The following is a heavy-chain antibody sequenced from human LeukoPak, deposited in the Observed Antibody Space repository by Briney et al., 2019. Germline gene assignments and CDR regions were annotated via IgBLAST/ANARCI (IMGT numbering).Heavy chain of an antibody. CDR1: GFTFSSYA. D-gene: IGHD2-2*01. CDR3: ARVPYYCSSTSCYLDY. Sequence: PGRSLRLSCAASGFTFSSYAMHWVRQAPGKGLEWVAVISYDGSNKYYADSVKGRFTISRDNSKNTLYLQMGSLRAEDMAVYYCARVPYYCSSTSCYLDYWGQGTLVTVSS. V-gene: IGHV3-30*15. J-gene: IGHJ4*02. CDR2: ISYDGSNK.